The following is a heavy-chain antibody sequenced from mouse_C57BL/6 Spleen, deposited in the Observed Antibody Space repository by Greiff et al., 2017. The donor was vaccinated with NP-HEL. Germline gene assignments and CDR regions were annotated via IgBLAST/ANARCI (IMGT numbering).Heavy chain of an antibody. Sequence: EVKLVESGGGLVQPKGSLKFSCAASGFSFNTYAMNWVSQAPGKGLEWVARIRSKSNNYATYYAVSGKDRFTISRDDSEGMLYLQRNNLKTEDTAMYYCVRHNWDVGFAYWGQGTLVTVSA. CDR3: VRHNWDVGFAY. CDR1: GFSFNTYA. CDR2: IRSKSNNYAT. D-gene: IGHD4-1*01. J-gene: IGHJ3*01. V-gene: IGHV10-1*01.